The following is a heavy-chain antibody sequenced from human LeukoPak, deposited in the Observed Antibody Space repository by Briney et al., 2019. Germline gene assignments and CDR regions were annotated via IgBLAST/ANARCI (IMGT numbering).Heavy chain of an antibody. Sequence: SSETLSLTCTVSGGSISSGGYYWSWIRQHPGKGLEWIGYIYYSGSTYYNPSLKSRVTISVDTSKNQFSLKLSSVTAADTAVYYCAREQLVRYYYYGMDVWGQGTTVTVSS. J-gene: IGHJ6*02. V-gene: IGHV4-31*03. CDR1: GGSISSGGYY. CDR3: AREQLVRYYYYGMDV. CDR2: IYYSGST. D-gene: IGHD6-6*01.